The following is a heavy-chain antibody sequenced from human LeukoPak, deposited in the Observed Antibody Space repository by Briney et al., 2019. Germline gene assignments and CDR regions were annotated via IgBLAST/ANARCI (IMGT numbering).Heavy chain of an antibody. V-gene: IGHV3-30*02. CDR2: IRYDGSDK. J-gene: IGHJ4*02. Sequence: GGSLRLSCVASGFTFSSYGMHWVRQAPGKGLEWVAFIRYDGSDKYYADSVKGRFTISRDNSKNTLFLQMNSLRAEDTAVYYCAKDLGSGWYYFDCWGQGTLVTVSS. CDR1: GFTFSSYG. D-gene: IGHD6-19*01. CDR3: AKDLGSGWYYFDC.